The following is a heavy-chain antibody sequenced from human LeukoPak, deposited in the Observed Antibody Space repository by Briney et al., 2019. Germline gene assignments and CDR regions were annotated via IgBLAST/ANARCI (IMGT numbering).Heavy chain of an antibody. CDR1: GFTLSPYG. CDR3: AKGVLYMDV. J-gene: IGHJ6*03. Sequence: GGSLRLSCAASGFTLSPYGVHWVRQAPGKGLEWVAVIWRDGNNRFYADSVKGRFTISRDDSENTVYLQMNNLRAEDTALYLCAKGVLYMDVWGKGTTVTVSS. V-gene: IGHV3-33*06. D-gene: IGHD1-1*01. CDR2: IWRDGNNR.